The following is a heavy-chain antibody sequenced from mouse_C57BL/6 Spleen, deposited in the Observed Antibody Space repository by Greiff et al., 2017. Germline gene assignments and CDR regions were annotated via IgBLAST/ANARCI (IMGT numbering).Heavy chain of an antibody. CDR2: ISSGSSTI. D-gene: IGHD2-4*01. J-gene: IGHJ3*01. CDR1: GFTFSDYG. Sequence: DVKLVESGGGLVKPGGSLKLSCAASGFTFSDYGMHWVRQAPEKGLEWVAYISSGSSTIYYADTVKGRFTISRDNAKNTLFLQMTSLRSEDTAMYYCAWDGLRHRVAYWGQGTLVTVSA. V-gene: IGHV5-17*01. CDR3: AWDGLRHRVAY.